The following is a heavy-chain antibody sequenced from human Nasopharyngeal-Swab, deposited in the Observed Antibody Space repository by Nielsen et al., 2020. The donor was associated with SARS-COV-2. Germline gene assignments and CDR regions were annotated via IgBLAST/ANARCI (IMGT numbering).Heavy chain of an antibody. J-gene: IGHJ4*02. D-gene: IGHD2-15*01. Sequence: WIREPPGKGLEWLGYFYYSGSIYYNPCLKSRVNISVDTSKNQFSLKLRSESSADTAVYSCAGFPYCSGGSCSNDYWGQGTLVTVSS. V-gene: IGHV4-31*02. CDR2: FYYSGSI. CDR3: AGFPYCSGGSCSNDY.